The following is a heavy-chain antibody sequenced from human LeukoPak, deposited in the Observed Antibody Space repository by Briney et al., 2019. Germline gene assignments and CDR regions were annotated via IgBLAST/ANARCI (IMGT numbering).Heavy chain of an antibody. CDR3: ARFPVLLWFGEFDY. D-gene: IGHD3-10*01. J-gene: IGHJ4*02. CDR1: GGSFSGYY. V-gene: IGHV4-34*01. Sequence: SETLSLTCAVYGGSFSGYYWSWIRQPPGKGLEWIGEINHSGSTNYNPSLKSRVTISVGTSKNQFSLKLSSVTAADTAVYYCARFPVLLWFGEFDYWGQGTLVTVSS. CDR2: INHSGST.